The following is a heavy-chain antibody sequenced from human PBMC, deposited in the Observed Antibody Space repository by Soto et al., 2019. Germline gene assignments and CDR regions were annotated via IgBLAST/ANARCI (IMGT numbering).Heavy chain of an antibody. CDR2: FDPEDGET. CDR1: GYTLTELS. CDR3: ATFAVVTHLNWFDP. Sequence: VASVKVSCKVSGYTLTELSMHWVRQAPGKGLEWMGGFDPEDGETIYAQKFQGRVTMTEDTSTDTAYMELSSLRSEDTAVYYCATFAVVTHLNWFDPWGQGTLVTVSS. D-gene: IGHD2-15*01. V-gene: IGHV1-24*01. J-gene: IGHJ5*02.